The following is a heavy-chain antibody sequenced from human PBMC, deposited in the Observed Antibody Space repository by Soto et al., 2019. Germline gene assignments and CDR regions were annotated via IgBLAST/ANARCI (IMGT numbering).Heavy chain of an antibody. V-gene: IGHV1-69*02. CDR3: ARSGYSSGWEGGYFDY. CDR1: GGTFSSYT. Sequence: EASVKVSCKASGGTFSSYTISWVRQAPGQGLEWMGRIIPILGIANYAQKFQGRVTITADKSTSTAYMELSSLRSEDTAVYYCARSGYSSGWEGGYFDYLGQGTLVTVSS. J-gene: IGHJ4*02. CDR2: IIPILGIA. D-gene: IGHD6-19*01.